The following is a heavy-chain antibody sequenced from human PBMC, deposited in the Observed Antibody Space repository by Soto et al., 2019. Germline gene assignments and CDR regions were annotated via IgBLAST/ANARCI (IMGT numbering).Heavy chain of an antibody. Sequence: EVQLVQSGGGSVQPGGSLRLSCAASGFTFTNYWMHWVRQVPGKGLVWVSRIDGIGTGTSYSDSVRGRFTISRDNAATTLSLQMNSLRAEDTAVYYCTTVFEDWGQGTGVSVSS. CDR1: GFTFTNYW. CDR2: IDGIGTGT. D-gene: IGHD3-3*01. J-gene: IGHJ1*01. V-gene: IGHV3-74*01. CDR3: TTVFED.